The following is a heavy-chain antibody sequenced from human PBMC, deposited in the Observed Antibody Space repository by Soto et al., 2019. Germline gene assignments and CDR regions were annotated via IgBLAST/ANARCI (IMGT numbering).Heavy chain of an antibody. Sequence: QLQLQESGPGLVKPSETLSLTCTVSGGSISSRNYYWGGIRQPPGKGLEWIGSIYYTGSTYYNPSLKSRVTTSVETSRIQSSLELSSVTAANTAVYSCAYSCYCSGGCCDYWGRGTLVTVSS. D-gene: IGHD2-15*01. CDR3: AYSCYCSGGCCDY. CDR1: GGSISSRNYY. V-gene: IGHV4-39*01. J-gene: IGHJ4*02. CDR2: IYYTGST.